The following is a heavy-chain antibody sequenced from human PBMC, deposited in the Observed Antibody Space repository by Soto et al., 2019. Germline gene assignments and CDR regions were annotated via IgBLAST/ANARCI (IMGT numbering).Heavy chain of an antibody. CDR1: GFPFSAEA. D-gene: IGHD6-13*01. V-gene: IGHV3-30-3*01. CDR2: IAYDGNNK. J-gene: IGHJ4*02. CDR3: ARDYSSGWCLDY. Sequence: QVQLVESGGGVVQPGNSLRLSCAGSGFPFSAEAMHWVRQAPGKGLEWVAAIAYDGNNKQHADSVKGRFTVSRDNSKNTLYLQITSLRPEDTAVYYCARDYSSGWCLDYWGQGSLVTVSS.